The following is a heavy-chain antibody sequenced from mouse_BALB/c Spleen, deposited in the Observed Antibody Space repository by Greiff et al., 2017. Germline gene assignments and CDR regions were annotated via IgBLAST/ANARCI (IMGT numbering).Heavy chain of an antibody. CDR1: GFTFSSFG. CDR2: ISSGSSTI. D-gene: IGHD1-2*01. CDR3: ARRRYGTYYFDY. V-gene: IGHV5-17*02. Sequence: EVKLMESGGGLVQPGGSRKLSCAASGFTFSSFGMHWVRQAPEKGLEWVAYISSGSSTIYYADTVKGRFTISRDNPKNTLFLQMTSLRSEDTAMYYCARRRYGTYYFDYWGQGTTLTVSS. J-gene: IGHJ2*01.